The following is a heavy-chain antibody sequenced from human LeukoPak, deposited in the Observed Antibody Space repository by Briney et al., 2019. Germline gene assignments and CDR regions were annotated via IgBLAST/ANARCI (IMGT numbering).Heavy chain of an antibody. CDR3: ARDKGRYDILTGTSIPWYFDL. J-gene: IGHJ2*01. V-gene: IGHV1-2*04. Sequence: ASVKVSCKATGYTFTGYCMHWVRQAPGQGLEWMGWINPNSGGTNYAQKFQGWVTMTRDTSISTAYMELSRLRSDDTAVYYCARDKGRYDILTGTSIPWYFDLWGRGTLVTVSS. CDR1: GYTFTGYC. D-gene: IGHD3-9*01. CDR2: INPNSGGT.